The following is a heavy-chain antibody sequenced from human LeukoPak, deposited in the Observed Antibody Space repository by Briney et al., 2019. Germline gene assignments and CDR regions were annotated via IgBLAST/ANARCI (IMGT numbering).Heavy chain of an antibody. V-gene: IGHV3-21*01. J-gene: IGHJ6*04. CDR3: ARSLGIRMLLDV. D-gene: IGHD3-16*01. CDR2: ISSSSSYI. Sequence: GGSLRLSCAASVVTFSSYSRNWVREAPGKRLEWVSSISSSSSYIYYADSVKGRFTSSRDNAKNSLYLQINSLRAEDTAVYYCARSLGIRMLLDVWGKGTTVTVSS. CDR1: VVTFSSYS.